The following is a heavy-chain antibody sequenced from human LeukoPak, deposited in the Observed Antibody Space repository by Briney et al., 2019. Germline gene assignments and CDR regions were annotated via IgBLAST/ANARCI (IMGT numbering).Heavy chain of an antibody. V-gene: IGHV4-59*01. J-gene: IGHJ4*02. CDR2: IYSSGNT. CDR3: ARGFRGSYPFDY. Sequence: SETLSLTCTVSGGSISSYYWSWIRQPPGKGLEWIGYIYSSGNTNYNPSLKSRVTISVDTSKNQFSLKLSSVTAADTAVYYCARGFRGSYPFDYWGQGTLVTVSS. CDR1: GGSISSYY. D-gene: IGHD1-26*01.